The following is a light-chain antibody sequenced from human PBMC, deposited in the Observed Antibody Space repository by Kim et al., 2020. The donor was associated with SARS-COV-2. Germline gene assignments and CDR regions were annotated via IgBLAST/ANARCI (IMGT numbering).Light chain of an antibody. J-gene: IGLJ3*02. Sequence: QSVLTQPPSASGTPGQRVTISCSGSSSDIGSTTVNWFQQLPGTAPKLLIYSNNQRPSGVPDRFSGSKSGTSASLAISGLQSEDEADYHCAAWDDSLNGWVFGGGTKLTVL. CDR1: SSDIGSTT. CDR2: SNN. V-gene: IGLV1-44*01. CDR3: AAWDDSLNGWV.